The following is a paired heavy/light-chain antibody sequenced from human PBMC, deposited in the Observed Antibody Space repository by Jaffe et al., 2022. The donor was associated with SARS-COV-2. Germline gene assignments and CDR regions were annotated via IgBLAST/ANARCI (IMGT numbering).Light chain of an antibody. V-gene: IGKV3-15*01. Sequence: EIVMTQSPVTLSVSPGERATLSCRASQSVSSNLAWYQQKPDQAPRLLIYGASTRATGIPARFSGSGSGTEFTLTISSLQSEDFAVYYCQQYNNWYTFGQGTKLEIK. CDR1: QSVSSN. CDR3: QQYNNWYT. J-gene: IGKJ2*01. CDR2: GAS.
Heavy chain of an antibody. V-gene: IGHV5-51*01. CDR3: ARHTDGSADF. Sequence: EVQLVQSGAEVKKPGESLKISCKGSGYNFTRYWIAWVRQMSGKGLEWMGIIYPGDSDTRYSPSFQGHVTISADKSITTAYLQWSGLKASDTAIYYCARHTDGSADFWGQGTLVTVSS. J-gene: IGHJ4*02. CDR1: GYNFTRYW. D-gene: IGHD3-10*01. CDR2: IYPGDSDT.